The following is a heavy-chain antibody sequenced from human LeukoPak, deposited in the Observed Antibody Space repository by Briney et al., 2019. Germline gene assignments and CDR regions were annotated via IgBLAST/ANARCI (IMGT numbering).Heavy chain of an antibody. CDR3: AREARSGSYAFDI. J-gene: IGHJ3*02. CDR2: VYHTGST. D-gene: IGHD3-10*01. CDR1: GSSISNVNY. Sequence: SETLSLTCTVSGSSISNVNYWGWIRQPPGKGLEWIGSVYHTGSTYFNPSLKSRVTMSADTSKNQLSLKLNSMTAADTAVYYCAREARSGSYAFDIWGQGTMVTVSS. V-gene: IGHV4-38-2*02.